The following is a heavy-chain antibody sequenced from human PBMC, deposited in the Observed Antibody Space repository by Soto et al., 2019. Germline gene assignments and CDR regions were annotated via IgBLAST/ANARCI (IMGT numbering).Heavy chain of an antibody. V-gene: IGHV4-59*08. Sequence: SETLSLTCTVSGGSISSYYWSWIRQPPGKGLEWIGYIYYSGSTNYNPSLKSRVTISVDTSKNQFSLKLGSVTAADTAVYYCARGDGYILGAFDYWGQGTLVTVSS. CDR1: GGSISSYY. D-gene: IGHD1-26*01. CDR3: ARGDGYILGAFDY. CDR2: IYYSGST. J-gene: IGHJ4*02.